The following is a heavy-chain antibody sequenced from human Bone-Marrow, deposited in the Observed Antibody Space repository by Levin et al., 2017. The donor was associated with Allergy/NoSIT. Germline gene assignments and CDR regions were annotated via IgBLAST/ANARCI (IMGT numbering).Heavy chain of an antibody. J-gene: IGHJ4*02. CDR2: TYYRSKWYN. V-gene: IGHV6-1*01. CDR3: TRGGAAAGMDY. D-gene: IGHD6-13*01. CDR1: GDRVSSASAV. Sequence: SQTLSLTCAISGDRVSSASAVWNWIRQSPSRGLEWLGRTYYRSKWYNDYAASVKSRITVSPDTSKNQFSLQLNSVTPDDTAVYYCTRGGAAAGMDYWGQGTLVTVSS.